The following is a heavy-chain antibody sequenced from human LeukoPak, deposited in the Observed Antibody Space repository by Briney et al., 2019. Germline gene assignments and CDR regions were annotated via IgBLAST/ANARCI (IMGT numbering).Heavy chain of an antibody. CDR3: AKDQVTTGFDY. Sequence: GGSLRLSCAASGFTFSSYGMHWVRQAPGKGLEWVAFLRFDGSKKYYADSVKGRFTISRDNSKNTLYLQMNSLRVEDTAVYYCAKDQVTTGFDYWGQGTLVTVSS. CDR2: LRFDGSKK. J-gene: IGHJ4*02. D-gene: IGHD4-17*01. V-gene: IGHV3-30*02. CDR1: GFTFSSYG.